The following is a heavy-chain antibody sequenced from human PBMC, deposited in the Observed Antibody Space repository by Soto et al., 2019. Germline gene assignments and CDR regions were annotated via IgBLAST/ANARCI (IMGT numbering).Heavy chain of an antibody. V-gene: IGHV3-23*01. CDR3: AKGLINGRWYAED. CDR2: ITDSGTGT. J-gene: IGHJ4*02. CDR1: GFTVSSKY. D-gene: IGHD6-13*01. Sequence: GGSLRLSCAASGFTVSSKYMSWVRQAPGKGLEWVSCITDSGTGTYYADSVKGRFTISRDNSKNTMYLQMNNLRAEDTGVYYCAKGLINGRWYAEDWGQGTLVTVSS.